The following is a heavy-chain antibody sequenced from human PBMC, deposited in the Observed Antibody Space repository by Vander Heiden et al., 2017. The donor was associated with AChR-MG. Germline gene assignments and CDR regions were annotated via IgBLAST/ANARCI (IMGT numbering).Heavy chain of an antibody. CDR2: IRRNGDGGTV. CDR1: GFTFTVAW. Sequence: EVQLVESGGGLVEPGGSLRLACAASGFTFTVAWMNWVRQAPGKGLEWVGRIRRNGDGGTVYSAAPVRGRFTISRDDSKNTLYLEMTSLKAEDTAVYYCTTDLAYYETSGYPHWGDGPLVTVSS. CDR3: TTDLAYYETSGYPH. J-gene: IGHJ4*01. D-gene: IGHD3-22*01. V-gene: IGHV3-15*01.